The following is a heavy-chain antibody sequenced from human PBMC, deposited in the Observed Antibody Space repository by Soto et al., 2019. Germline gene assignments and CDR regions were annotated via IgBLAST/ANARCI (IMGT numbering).Heavy chain of an antibody. Sequence: GGSLRLSCAASGLTFSDRYMDWVRQAPGKGLEWVGRIRKKTNSYTTEYAASVEGRFIISRDDSTNSLYLQMSSLKTEDTAVYYCTTVTTVGYYFDYWGQGTLVTAPQ. V-gene: IGHV3-72*01. CDR1: GLTFSDRY. D-gene: IGHD4-17*01. CDR2: IRKKTNSYTT. J-gene: IGHJ4*02. CDR3: TTVTTVGYYFDY.